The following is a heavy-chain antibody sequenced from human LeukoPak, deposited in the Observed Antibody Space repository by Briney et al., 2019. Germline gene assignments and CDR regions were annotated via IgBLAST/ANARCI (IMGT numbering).Heavy chain of an antibody. CDR3: ARDGLLLYDAFDI. D-gene: IGHD2-15*01. CDR1: DGSINGYY. J-gene: IGHJ3*02. Sequence: SETLSLTCTVSDGSINGYYWSWIRQSPGKGLESLGYIYYTGSTNYNPSLKSRVTMSVDTSKNQFSLKLSSVTAADTAVYYCARDGLLLYDAFDIWGQGTMVTVSS. CDR2: IYYTGST. V-gene: IGHV4-59*12.